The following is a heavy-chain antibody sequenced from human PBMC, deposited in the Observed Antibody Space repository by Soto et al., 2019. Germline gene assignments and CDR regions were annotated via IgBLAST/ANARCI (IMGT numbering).Heavy chain of an antibody. V-gene: IGHV4-31*11. Sequence: QVQLQESGPGLVKPSQTLSLSCAVSGASINSGAYYWSWIRQYPGKGLEWIGYIDDSGSAFYNPSLKSRVTISRDTSKNHFSLTVTSVTAADTAVYYCASHPLGESYFDCWGQGTLVAVSS. CDR1: GASINSGAYY. CDR3: ASHPLGESYFDC. CDR2: IDDSGSA. D-gene: IGHD3-10*01. J-gene: IGHJ4*02.